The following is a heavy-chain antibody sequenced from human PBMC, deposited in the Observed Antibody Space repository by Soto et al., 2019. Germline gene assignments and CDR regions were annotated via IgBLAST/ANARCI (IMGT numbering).Heavy chain of an antibody. D-gene: IGHD3-22*01. CDR2: ISYSGST. J-gene: IGHJ4*02. Sequence: SETLSLTCTVSGGSISSYYWGWIRQPPGKGLEWIGSISYSGSTYYNPSLKSRVTISVDTSKNQFSLKLSSVTAADTAVYYCASYYYDSSGYYYVPGVYWGQGTLVTVSS. V-gene: IGHV4-39*01. CDR3: ASYYYDSSGYYYVPGVY. CDR1: GGSISSYY.